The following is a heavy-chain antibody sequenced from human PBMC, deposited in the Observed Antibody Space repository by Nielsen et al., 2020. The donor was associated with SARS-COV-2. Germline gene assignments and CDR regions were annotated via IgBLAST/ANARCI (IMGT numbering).Heavy chain of an antibody. CDR1: GASITGYY. Sequence: SETLSLTCSVSGASITGYYWTWIRQPPGKGLEWIGNIYHTGSTNENHSLRSRITLSLDTSKNQFSLQLNSVTAADTAVYYCAREIYDVWSAGAYYIDYWGQGTLVTVSS. V-gene: IGHV4-59*01. D-gene: IGHD3-3*01. J-gene: IGHJ4*02. CDR2: IYHTGST. CDR3: AREIYDVWSAGAYYIDY.